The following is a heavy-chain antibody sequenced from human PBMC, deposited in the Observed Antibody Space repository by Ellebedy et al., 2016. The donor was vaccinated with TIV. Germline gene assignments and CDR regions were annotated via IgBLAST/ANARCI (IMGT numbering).Heavy chain of an antibody. J-gene: IGHJ4*02. CDR1: GFTFSEHW. Sequence: GESLKISCAASGFTFSEHWMHWVRQVPGKGLVWVSRIRGDGRDTNYADSVKGRFTISRDNAKNTLFLQMNSLRVEDTAVYYCAGDLVLGSGSNDYWGQGALVTVSS. D-gene: IGHD3-10*01. CDR3: AGDLVLGSGSNDY. V-gene: IGHV3-74*01. CDR2: IRGDGRDT.